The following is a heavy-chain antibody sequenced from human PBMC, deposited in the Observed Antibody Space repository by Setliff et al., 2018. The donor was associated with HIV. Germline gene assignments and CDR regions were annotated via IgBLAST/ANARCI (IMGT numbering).Heavy chain of an antibody. CDR3: TRDYRNLGFDL. Sequence: PGESLKISCAASGFTLSSYWMHWVRQAPGKGLVYVSHINGDGSTTTYADSVKGRFTISRDNAKNMLYLQMNSLRAEDTAVYYCTRDYRNLGFDLWGRGSLVTVSS. V-gene: IGHV3-74*01. J-gene: IGHJ2*01. CDR1: GFTLSSYW. CDR2: INGDGSTT. D-gene: IGHD4-4*01.